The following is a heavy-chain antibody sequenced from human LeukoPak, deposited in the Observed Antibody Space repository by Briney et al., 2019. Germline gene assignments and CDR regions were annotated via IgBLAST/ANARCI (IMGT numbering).Heavy chain of an antibody. Sequence: SQTLSLTCTVSGGSISSGGYYWCWIRQRPGKGLEWIGYIYYSGSTYYNPSLKSRVTISVDTSKNQFSLKLSSVTAADTAVYYCATDTSGWYSDYWGQGTLVTVSS. CDR2: IYYSGST. V-gene: IGHV4-31*03. CDR3: ATDTSGWYSDY. D-gene: IGHD6-19*01. J-gene: IGHJ4*02. CDR1: GGSISSGGYY.